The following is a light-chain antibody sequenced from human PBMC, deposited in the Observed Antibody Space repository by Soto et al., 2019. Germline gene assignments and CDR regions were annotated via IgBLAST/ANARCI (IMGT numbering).Light chain of an antibody. V-gene: IGLV2-8*01. CDR2: EVD. CDR1: KSDIGIYDF. J-gene: IGLJ1*01. CDR3: KSYAGSNTYV. Sequence: QSVLTQPPSASGSPGQSVTISCTGSKSDIGIYDFVSWYQHHPGKAPRLIIYEVDQRPSGVPDRFSGSKSGNTASLTVSGLQAADEADYFCKSYAGSNTYVFGTGTKLTVL.